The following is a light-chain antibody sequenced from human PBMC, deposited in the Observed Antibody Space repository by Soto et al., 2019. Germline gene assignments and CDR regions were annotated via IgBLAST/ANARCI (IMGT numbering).Light chain of an antibody. V-gene: IGKV1-27*01. CDR2: AAS. CDR1: QGIGNF. CDR3: PRYNSVPLT. Sequence: DIEMTQSPSSLSASLGDTVTITCRASQGIGNFLAWYQQKPGDVPKLLIYAASTVQSGGPSRFSGSGSGTDFTLTISSLQPEDVATYFCPRYNSVPLTFGGGTKVDIK. J-gene: IGKJ4*01.